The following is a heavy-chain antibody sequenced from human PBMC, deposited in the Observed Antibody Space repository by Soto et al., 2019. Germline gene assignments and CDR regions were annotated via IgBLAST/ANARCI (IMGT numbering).Heavy chain of an antibody. J-gene: IGHJ6*02. D-gene: IGHD3-3*01. CDR2: IYYSGST. CDR3: ARDARVRYDFWSGYPDGMDV. CDR1: GGSISSGGYY. Sequence: QVQLQESGPGLVKPSQTLSLTCTVSGGSISSGGYYWSWIRQHPGKGLEWIGYIYYSGSTYYNPSLQIRVTISVDTSKTQFSLKLSSVTAADTAVYYCARDARVRYDFWSGYPDGMDVWGQGTTVTVSS. V-gene: IGHV4-31*03.